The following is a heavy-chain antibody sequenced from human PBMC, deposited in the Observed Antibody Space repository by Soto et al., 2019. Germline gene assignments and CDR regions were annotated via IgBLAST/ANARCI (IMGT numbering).Heavy chain of an antibody. Sequence: EVQLVESGGGLVQPGGSLKLSCAASGFTFSGSAMHWVRQASGKGLEWVGRIRSKVNSYATAYAASGKERFTISRDDSKNTAYLQMNSLKTEDTAVYYCTSLRLLSPPYFDYWGQGTLVTVSS. D-gene: IGHD3-3*01. CDR1: GFTFSGSA. CDR3: TSLRLLSPPYFDY. J-gene: IGHJ4*02. V-gene: IGHV3-73*01. CDR2: IRSKVNSYAT.